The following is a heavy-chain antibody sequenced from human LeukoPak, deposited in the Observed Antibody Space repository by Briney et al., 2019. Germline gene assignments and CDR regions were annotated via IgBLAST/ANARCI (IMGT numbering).Heavy chain of an antibody. D-gene: IGHD3-10*01. CDR2: IIPIFGTA. J-gene: IGHJ4*02. V-gene: IGHV1-69*05. Sequence: SVKVSCKASGGTFSSYAISWVRQAPGQGLEWMGGIIPIFGTANYAQKFQGRVTITTDESTSTAYMELSSLRSEDTAVYYCASHYTMVRGHFGYWGQGTLVTVSS. CDR3: ASHYTMVRGHFGY. CDR1: GGTFSSYA.